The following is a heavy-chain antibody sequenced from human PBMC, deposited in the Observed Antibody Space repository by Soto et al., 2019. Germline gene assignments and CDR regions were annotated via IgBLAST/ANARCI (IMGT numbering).Heavy chain of an antibody. CDR2: IIPIFGTA. D-gene: IGHD6-19*01. J-gene: IGHJ3*02. CDR1: GGTFSSYA. CDR3: ASYSSGWSLDAFDI. V-gene: IGHV1-69*01. Sequence: QVQLVQSGAEVKKPGSSVKVSCKASGGTFSSYAISWVRQAPGQGLEWMGGIIPIFGTANYAQKFRGRVTITADESTSTAYMELSCLRSEDTAVYYCASYSSGWSLDAFDIWGQGTMVTVSS.